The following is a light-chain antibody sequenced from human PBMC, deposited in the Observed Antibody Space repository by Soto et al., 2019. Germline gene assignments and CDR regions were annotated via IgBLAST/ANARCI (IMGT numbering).Light chain of an antibody. CDR2: GNT. V-gene: IGLV1-40*01. Sequence: QSVLAQPTSVSGAPGQRVTISCTGSSSNIGAGYGVHWYQQLPGTAPKLLIYGNTNRPSGVPDRFSGSESGTSASLAITGLQAEDEADYYCQSYDSSLSGFWVFGGGTKVTVL. CDR3: QSYDSSLSGFWV. J-gene: IGLJ3*02. CDR1: SSNIGAGYG.